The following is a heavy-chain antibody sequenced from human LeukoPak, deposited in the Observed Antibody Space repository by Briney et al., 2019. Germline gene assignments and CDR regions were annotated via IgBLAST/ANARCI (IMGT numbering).Heavy chain of an antibody. Sequence: GGSLRLSCAASGFTFSSYWMHWVRQAPGKGLVWVSRINPDGSNTDYADSVKGRFTISRDNAKNTLYQQMNSLRAEDTAVYFCVNHDYGDCYVGGGQGTLVTVSS. CDR1: GFTFSSYW. D-gene: IGHD4-17*01. J-gene: IGHJ4*02. V-gene: IGHV3-74*01. CDR2: INPDGSNT. CDR3: VNHDYGDCYVG.